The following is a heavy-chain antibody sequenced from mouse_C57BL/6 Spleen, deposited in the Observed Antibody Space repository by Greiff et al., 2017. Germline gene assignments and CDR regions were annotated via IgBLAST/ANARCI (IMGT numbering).Heavy chain of an antibody. CDR1: GFTFSSYA. D-gene: IGHD1-1*01. J-gene: IGHJ2*01. Sequence: EVKLMESGEGLVKPGGSLKLSCAASGFTFSSYAMSWVRQTPEKRLEWVAYISSGGDYIYYADTVKGRFTISRDNARNTLYLQMSSLKSEDTAMYYCTRAFITTVPAYFDYWGQGTTLTVSS. CDR3: TRAFITTVPAYFDY. V-gene: IGHV5-9-1*02. CDR2: ISSGGDYI.